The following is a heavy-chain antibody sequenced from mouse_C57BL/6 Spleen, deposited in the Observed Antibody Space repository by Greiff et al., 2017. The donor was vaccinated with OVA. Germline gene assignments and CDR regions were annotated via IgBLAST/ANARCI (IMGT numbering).Heavy chain of an antibody. CDR2: ISSGGSYT. D-gene: IGHD2-3*01. Sequence: EVQGVESGGDLVKPGGSLKLSCAASGFTFSSYGMSWVRQTPDKRLEWVATISSGGSYTYYPASVKGRFTISRDNAKNTLYLQMSSLKSEDTAMYYCARQAYDGYYWYFDVWGTGTTVTVSS. CDR1: GFTFSSYG. J-gene: IGHJ1*03. CDR3: ARQAYDGYYWYFDV. V-gene: IGHV5-6*01.